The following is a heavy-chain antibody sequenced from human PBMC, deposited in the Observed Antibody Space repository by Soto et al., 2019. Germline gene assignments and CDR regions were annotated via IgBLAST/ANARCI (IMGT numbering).Heavy chain of an antibody. CDR2: IYYSVTT. CDR3: AARGEPDSPDAYHYMDV. CDR1: NGSISRYSYY. D-gene: IGHD1-26*01. J-gene: IGHJ6*03. V-gene: IGHV4-39*01. Sequence: QLQLQESGPGLVKPSETLSLTCTVSNGSISRYSYYWAWIRQPPGKGLEWLASIYYSVTTYYSPCLQTGVATSVDRSETQCSLKLTSVTAADTAVYYCAARGEPDSPDAYHYMDVWGQGTTVTVSS.